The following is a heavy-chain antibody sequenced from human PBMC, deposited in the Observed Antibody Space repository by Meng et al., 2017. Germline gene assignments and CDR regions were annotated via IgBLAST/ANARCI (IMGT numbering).Heavy chain of an antibody. D-gene: IGHD3-10*01. J-gene: IGHJ4*02. CDR1: GGSFSGYY. Sequence: QVQLQQWGAGLLKPSETLSLTCAVYGGSFSGYYWSWIRQPPGKGLEWIGEINHNGSTNYNPSLKRRVTISVDTSKNQFSLKLSSVTAADTAVYYCARGSTWDGSGSYYPVYFDYWGQGTLVTVSS. CDR2: INHNGST. V-gene: IGHV4-34*01. CDR3: ARGSTWDGSGSYYPVYFDY.